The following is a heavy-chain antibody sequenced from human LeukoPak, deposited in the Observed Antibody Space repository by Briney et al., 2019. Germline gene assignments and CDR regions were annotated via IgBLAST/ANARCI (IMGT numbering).Heavy chain of an antibody. CDR2: IWYDGSNK. Sequence: GGSLRLSCAASGFTFSSYAMSWVRQAPGKGLEWVAVIWYDGSNKYYADSVKGRFTISRDNSKNTLYLQMNSLRAEDTAVYYCARGRPGSGFDYWGQGTLVTVSS. D-gene: IGHD3-10*01. V-gene: IGHV3-33*08. CDR1: GFTFSSYA. J-gene: IGHJ4*02. CDR3: ARGRPGSGFDY.